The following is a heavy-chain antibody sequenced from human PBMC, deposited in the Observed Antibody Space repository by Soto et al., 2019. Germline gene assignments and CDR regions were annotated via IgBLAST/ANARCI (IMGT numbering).Heavy chain of an antibody. CDR1: GFTFSSYT. Sequence: GGSLSLSCAASGFTFSSYTMHWVRQAPGKGLEWVARILYDGSNKYYADSVKGRFSISRDNSKNTLYLQMNSLRAEDTAVYYCARDTISSSLFALGYWGQGTLVTVSS. J-gene: IGHJ4*02. CDR3: ARDTISSSLFALGY. CDR2: ILYDGSNK. V-gene: IGHV3-30-3*01. D-gene: IGHD6-13*01.